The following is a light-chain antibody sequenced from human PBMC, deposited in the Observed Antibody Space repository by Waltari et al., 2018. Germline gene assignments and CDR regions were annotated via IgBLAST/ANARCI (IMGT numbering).Light chain of an antibody. CDR2: HNN. V-gene: IGLV1-51*01. CDR1: RPNIGTNS. Sequence: SVLTQPPSASAAPGQDVTIFCPGSRPNIGTNSVSWYQQVPGTAPKLLIFHNNERPSGIPDRFSGSKSGTSATLDITGLQTGDEAHYYCATWDSSLSGGVFGGGTKVTVL. J-gene: IGLJ2*01. CDR3: ATWDSSLSGGV.